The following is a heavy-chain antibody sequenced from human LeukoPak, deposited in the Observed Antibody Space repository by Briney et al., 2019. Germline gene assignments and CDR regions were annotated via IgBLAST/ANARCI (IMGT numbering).Heavy chain of an antibody. CDR1: GFTLSTYS. CDR3: ARDAPTNGVWYSGSDY. CDR2: ITSSSSTL. V-gene: IGHV3-48*01. Sequence: AGGSLRLSCAASGFTLSTYSMNWVRQAPGKGLEWVSYITSSSSTLYYADSVKGRFTISRDNAKNSLYLQTNSLRVEDTAVYYCARDAPTNGVWYSGSDYWGQGTLVTVSS. J-gene: IGHJ4*02. D-gene: IGHD2-8*01.